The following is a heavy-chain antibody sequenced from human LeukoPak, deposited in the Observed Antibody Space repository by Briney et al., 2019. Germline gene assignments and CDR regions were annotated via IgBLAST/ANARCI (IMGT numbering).Heavy chain of an antibody. CDR3: VRGVVVAATIGPLDY. CDR2: ISYDGSNK. D-gene: IGHD2-15*01. CDR1: GFTFSSYA. J-gene: IGHJ4*02. Sequence: GGSLRLSCAASGFTFSSYAMHWVRQAPGKGLEWVAVISYDGSNKYYADSVKGRFTISRDNSKNTLYLQMNSLRAEDTAVYYCVRGVVVAATIGPLDYWGQGTLVPVSS. V-gene: IGHV3-30*01.